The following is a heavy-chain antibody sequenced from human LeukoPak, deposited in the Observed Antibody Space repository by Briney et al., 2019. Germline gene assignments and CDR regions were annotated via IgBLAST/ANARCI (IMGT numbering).Heavy chain of an antibody. CDR3: ARHPARGEAVTGFDI. D-gene: IGHD6-19*01. J-gene: IGHJ3*02. CDR1: GGSISTYY. V-gene: IGHV4-59*08. CDR2: IYYSGST. Sequence: SETLSLTCTVSGGSISTYYWSWIRQPPGKGLEWIGYIYYSGSTKYNPSLKSRVTISVDTSKNQVSLKLSSVTAADTAVYYCARHPARGEAVTGFDIWGQGTMVTVSS.